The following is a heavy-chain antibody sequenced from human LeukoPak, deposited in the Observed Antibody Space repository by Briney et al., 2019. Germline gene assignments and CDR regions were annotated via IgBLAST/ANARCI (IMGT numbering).Heavy chain of an antibody. CDR2: TYYRSKWYN. CDR1: GDSVSSNSAA. J-gene: IGHJ5*02. V-gene: IGHV6-1*01. D-gene: IGHD3-22*01. CDR3: AREDDSSGYYNWFDP. Sequence: SQNLSLTCAISGDSVSSNSAAWNWIRRSPSRGLEWLGRTYYRSKWYNDYAVSVKSRITINPDTSKNQFSLQLNSVTPEDTAVYYCAREDDSSGYYNWFDPWGQGTLVTVSS.